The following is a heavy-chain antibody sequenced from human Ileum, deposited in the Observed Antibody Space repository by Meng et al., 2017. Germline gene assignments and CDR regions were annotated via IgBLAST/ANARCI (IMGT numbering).Heavy chain of an antibody. CDR3: ARLLDSSDWGWFDP. V-gene: IGHV4-59*08. D-gene: IGHD3-22*01. Sequence: QVQLQESGPGLGKPSETLALTCSVSGASISSHYWTWIRQPSGKGLEYIGYIYYRGGASYNPSLRSRVTMSVDTSKNQFSLNLSSVTAADTAVYYCARLLDSSDWGWFDPWGQGTLVTVSS. CDR1: GASISSHY. CDR2: IYYRGGA. J-gene: IGHJ5*02.